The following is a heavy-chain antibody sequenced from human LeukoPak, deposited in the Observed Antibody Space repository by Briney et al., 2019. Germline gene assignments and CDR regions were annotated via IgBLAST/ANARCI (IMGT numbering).Heavy chain of an antibody. V-gene: IGHV3-7*03. Sequence: PGGSLRLSCAASRFTFSNYWMTWVRQAPGKGLEWVANIKQDGSKTYYVDSVKGRFTISRDNAKNSLYLQMSSLRAEDTAVYYCATGSCSGGNCYYGTPLGYWGQGTLVTVSS. CDR1: RFTFSNYW. D-gene: IGHD2-15*01. J-gene: IGHJ4*02. CDR3: ATGSCSGGNCYYGTPLGY. CDR2: IKQDGSKT.